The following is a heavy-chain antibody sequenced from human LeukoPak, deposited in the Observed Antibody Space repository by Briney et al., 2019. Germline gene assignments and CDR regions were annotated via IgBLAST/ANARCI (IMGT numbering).Heavy chain of an antibody. CDR1: GYTFTSYY. Sequence: GASVKVSCXASGYTFTSYYIHWVRQAAGLGLQWMGMIKPSGGSIRYEQNFQGRVTMTRDTSTSTVYMELSSLTSEDTAVYYCAKDWWIEGVFDPWGQGTLVTVSS. CDR2: IKPSGGSI. J-gene: IGHJ5*02. V-gene: IGHV1-46*01. CDR3: AKDWWIEGVFDP. D-gene: IGHD2-15*01.